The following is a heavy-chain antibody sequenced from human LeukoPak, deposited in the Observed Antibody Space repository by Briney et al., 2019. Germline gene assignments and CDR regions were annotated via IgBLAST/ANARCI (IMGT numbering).Heavy chain of an antibody. CDR3: GRRGGSKGAVAGTSYWVEP. J-gene: IGHJ5*02. CDR2: IFYSGST. V-gene: IGHV4-39*01. Sequence: SETLSLTCTVSGASIRSESYYWGWVRQSPGNGLDWIGSIFYSGSTYYNPLFKSRVTIYVDTSKNQFSLKLSSVTAADTAVYYCGRRGGSKGAVAGTSYWVEPWGQGTLVTVSS. CDR1: GASIRSESYY. D-gene: IGHD6-19*01.